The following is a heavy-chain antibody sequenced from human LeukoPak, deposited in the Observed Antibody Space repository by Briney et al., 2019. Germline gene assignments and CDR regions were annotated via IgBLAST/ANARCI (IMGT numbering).Heavy chain of an antibody. CDR3: AKELLWFGDRSTALDY. V-gene: IGHV3-30*02. CDR1: GFTFSSYS. J-gene: IGHJ4*02. Sequence: PGGSLRLSCAASGFTFSSYSMNWVRQAPGKGLEWVAFIRYDGSNKYYADSVKGRFTISRDNSKNTLYLQMNSLRAEDTAVYYCAKELLWFGDRSTALDYWGQGTLVTVSS. D-gene: IGHD3-10*01. CDR2: IRYDGSNK.